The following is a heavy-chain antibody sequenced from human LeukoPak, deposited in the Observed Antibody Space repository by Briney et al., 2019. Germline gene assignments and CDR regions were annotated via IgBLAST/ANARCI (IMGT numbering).Heavy chain of an antibody. CDR3: ARDRFRGYSSSWDDY. CDR1: GYTFTGYG. V-gene: IGHV1-18*01. J-gene: IGHJ4*02. Sequence: ASVKVSCKASGYTFTGYGISWVRQAPGQGLEWMGWISAYNGNTNYAQKLQGRVTMTTDTSTSTAYMELRSLRSDDTAVYYCARDRFRGYSSSWDDYWGQGTLVTVSS. D-gene: IGHD6-13*01. CDR2: ISAYNGNT.